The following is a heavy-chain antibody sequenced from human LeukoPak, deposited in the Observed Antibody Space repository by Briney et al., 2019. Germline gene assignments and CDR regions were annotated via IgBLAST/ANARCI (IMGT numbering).Heavy chain of an antibody. V-gene: IGHV3-33*01. J-gene: IGHJ4*02. CDR1: GFNFRSYG. D-gene: IGHD6-19*01. CDR2: IWYDGSNE. Sequence: GRSLRLSCAASGFNFRSYGMHWVRQAPGKGPEWVAVIWYDGSNEYYADSVKGRFTISRDNAKNSLYLQMNSLRAEDTAVYYCARGSYSSGYYFDYWGQGTLVTVSS. CDR3: ARGSYSSGYYFDY.